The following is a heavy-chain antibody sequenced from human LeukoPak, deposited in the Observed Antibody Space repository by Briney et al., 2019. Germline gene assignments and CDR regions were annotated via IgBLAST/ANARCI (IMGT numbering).Heavy chain of an antibody. J-gene: IGHJ4*02. CDR2: IHYSGRT. CDR3: ARHSRTYYDFDY. CDR1: GGSISNYY. Sequence: LETLSLTCTVSGGSISNYYWSWIRQPPGQGLEWIGYIHYSGRTNYNPSLKSRVSISVDMSTNQFSLKLTSVTAADTAVYYCARHSRTYYDFDYWGQGTLASVSS. V-gene: IGHV4-59*08. D-gene: IGHD1-26*01.